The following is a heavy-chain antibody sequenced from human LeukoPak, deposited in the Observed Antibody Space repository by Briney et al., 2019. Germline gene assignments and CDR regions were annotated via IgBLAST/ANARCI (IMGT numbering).Heavy chain of an antibody. Sequence: GASVKVSCKASGYTFTGYYMHWVRQAPGQGLEWMGWINPNSGGTNYAQKFQGWVTMTRDTSISTAYMELSRLRSDDTAVYYCAATMIIMTEPWVFDIWGQGTMVTVSS. CDR2: INPNSGGT. CDR3: AATMIIMTEPWVFDI. D-gene: IGHD3-22*01. CDR1: GYTFTGYY. V-gene: IGHV1-2*04. J-gene: IGHJ3*02.